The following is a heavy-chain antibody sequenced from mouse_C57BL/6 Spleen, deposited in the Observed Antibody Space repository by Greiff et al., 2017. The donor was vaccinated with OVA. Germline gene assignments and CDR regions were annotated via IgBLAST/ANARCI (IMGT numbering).Heavy chain of an antibody. D-gene: IGHD1-3*01. CDR1: GYTFTSYW. CDR3: AKGGSSLAMDY. V-gene: IGHV1-74*01. Sequence: QVQLQQPGAELVKPGASVKVSCKASGYTFTSYWMHWVKQRPGQGLEWIGRINPSDSDTNYNQKFKGKATLTVDKSSSTAYMQLSSLTSEASAVYYCAKGGSSLAMDYWGQGTSVTVSS. J-gene: IGHJ4*01. CDR2: INPSDSDT.